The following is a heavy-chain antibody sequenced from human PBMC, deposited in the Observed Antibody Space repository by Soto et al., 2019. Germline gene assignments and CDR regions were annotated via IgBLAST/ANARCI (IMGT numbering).Heavy chain of an antibody. CDR2: ISAYDGNT. CDR3: ARGGYYDSCGSRNYYYYGMKV. CDR1: GYTFTSYG. J-gene: IGHJ6*02. Sequence: QAQLVQSGAEVKKPGASVKVSCKASGYTFTSYGINWVRQAPGQGLEWLGWISAYDGNTKYAQSVQGRVSMTTDTSTKTAYMELRSLRSDDTAMYYCARGGYYDSCGSRNYYYYGMKVWGQGTTVSVSS. V-gene: IGHV1-18*04. D-gene: IGHD3-22*01.